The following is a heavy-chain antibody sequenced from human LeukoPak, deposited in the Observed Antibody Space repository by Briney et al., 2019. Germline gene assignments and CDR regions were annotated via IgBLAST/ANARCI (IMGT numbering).Heavy chain of an antibody. J-gene: IGHJ6*02. CDR2: IDSDGGST. Sequence: GGSLRLSCAVSGFTFSNFWMHWVRQAPGKGLVWVSRIDSDGGSTTYADSVKGRFTISRDNAKNTLYLQMSSLSAEDTAAYYCARLSGRYYLDVWGQGTTVTVSS. CDR3: ARLSGRYYLDV. D-gene: IGHD1-26*01. V-gene: IGHV3-74*01. CDR1: GFTFSNFW.